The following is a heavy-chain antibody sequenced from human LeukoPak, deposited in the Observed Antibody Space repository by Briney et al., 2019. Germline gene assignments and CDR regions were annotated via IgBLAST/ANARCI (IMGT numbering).Heavy chain of an antibody. D-gene: IGHD3-22*01. CDR2: IYYSGST. J-gene: IGHJ4*02. V-gene: IGHV4-59*01. CDR1: GGSISSYH. CDR3: ARWAHSSGYYSIFYFDY. Sequence: PSETLSLTCTVSGGSISSYHWSWIRQPPGTGLEWIGYIYYSGSTNYNPSLKSRVTISVDTSKNQFSLKLSSVTAADTAVYYCARWAHSSGYYSIFYFDYWGQGTLVTVSS.